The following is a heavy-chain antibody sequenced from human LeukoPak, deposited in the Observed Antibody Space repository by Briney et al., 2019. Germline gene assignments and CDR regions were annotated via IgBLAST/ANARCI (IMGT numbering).Heavy chain of an antibody. V-gene: IGHV4-59*01. Sequence: SETLSLTCTVSGGSISSDYWSWIRQPPGKGLEWIGYIYYSGSTNYNPSLKSRVTISVDTSKNQFSLKLSSVTAADTAVYYCARDRRVYTVAGPWYFDLWGRGTLVTVSS. D-gene: IGHD6-19*01. CDR1: GGSISSDY. CDR3: ARDRRVYTVAGPWYFDL. CDR2: IYYSGST. J-gene: IGHJ2*01.